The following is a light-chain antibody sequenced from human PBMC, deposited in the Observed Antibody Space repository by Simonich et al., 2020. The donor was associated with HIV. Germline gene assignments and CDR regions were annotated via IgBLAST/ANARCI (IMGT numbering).Light chain of an antibody. J-gene: IGKJ4*01. V-gene: IGKV3-15*01. Sequence: EIVMTQSPATLSVSPGERATLSCRASQSVRSNLAWYQQKPGQAPRLLIYGTTTRATGIPARFSGSGSGIEFTLTISSMQSEDFAVYYCQQYNNWPETLTFGGGTKVEI. CDR2: GTT. CDR1: QSVRSN. CDR3: QQYNNWPETLT.